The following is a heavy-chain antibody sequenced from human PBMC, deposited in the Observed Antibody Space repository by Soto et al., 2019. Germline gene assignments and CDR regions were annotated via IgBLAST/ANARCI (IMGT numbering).Heavy chain of an antibody. J-gene: IGHJ5*02. V-gene: IGHV4-59*02. CDR2: VYHTGRT. CDR1: GVPVSSYD. D-gene: IGHD3-16*01. Sequence: QVQLQESGPGLVKPSETLSLTCTVSGVPVSSYDWTWIRQPPGKGLEYLGFVYHTGRTNYSPSLRSRVTLSLDTASTQFALKTTSVTTVYTAINYCARGGGGTPLRCDPWGQATLVTVSS. CDR3: ARGGGGTPLRCDP.